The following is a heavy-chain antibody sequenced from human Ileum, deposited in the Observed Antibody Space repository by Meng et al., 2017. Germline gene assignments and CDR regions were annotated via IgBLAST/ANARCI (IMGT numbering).Heavy chain of an antibody. J-gene: IGHJ5*02. CDR3: AASLDGNRFDP. D-gene: IGHD1-26*01. Sequence: VQLQESGPGLVKYSQTLSLTCTVSGGSISSGDYYWSWIRQPPGKGLEWIGYIFDTGPPSYSPPLRSRLSISMDTSKNQFSLRLTSVSAADTAVYYCAASLDGNRFDPWGQGTLVTVSS. CDR2: IFDTGPP. CDR1: GGSISSGDYY. V-gene: IGHV4-30-4*01.